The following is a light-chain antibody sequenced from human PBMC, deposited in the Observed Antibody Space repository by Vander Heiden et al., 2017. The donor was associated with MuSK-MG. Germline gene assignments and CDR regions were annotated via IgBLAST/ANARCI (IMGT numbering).Light chain of an antibody. Sequence: DLQMTQSPSTLSASVGDRVTITCRASQSISSWLAWYQQRPGKAPKLLIYKASSLESGVPSRVSGSGSETEFTLTISSLQPDDFATCYCQQCNSYLYTFGQGTKLXIK. CDR1: QSISSW. CDR2: KAS. V-gene: IGKV1-5*03. CDR3: QQCNSYLYT. J-gene: IGKJ2*01.